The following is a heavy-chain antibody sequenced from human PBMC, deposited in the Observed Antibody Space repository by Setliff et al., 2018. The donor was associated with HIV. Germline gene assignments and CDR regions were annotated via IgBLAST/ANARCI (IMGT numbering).Heavy chain of an antibody. D-gene: IGHD6-13*01. CDR3: ARGEQLVDNWFDP. CDR1: GGSIRSSIYY. J-gene: IGHJ5*02. V-gene: IGHV4-39*07. Sequence: SETLSLTCTVSGGSIRSSIYYWGWVRQPPGKGLEWIGSIYYSGSTYYNPSLLSRLTISVDTSRNQFSLKLNSVTAADTAVYYCARGEQLVDNWFDPWGQGTLVTVSS. CDR2: IYYSGST.